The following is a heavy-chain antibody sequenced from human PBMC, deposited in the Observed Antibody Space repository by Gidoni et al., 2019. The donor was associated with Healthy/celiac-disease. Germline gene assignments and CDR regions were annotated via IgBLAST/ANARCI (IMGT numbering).Heavy chain of an antibody. V-gene: IGHV3-33*01. J-gene: IGHJ6*02. CDR2: IWYDGSNK. Sequence: QVQLVESGGGVVQPGRSLRLSCAASGFTFSSYGMHWVRQAPGKGLEWAAVIWYDGSNKYYADSVKGRFTISRDNSKNTLYQQMNSLRAEDTAVYYCARDQSSSGWETYYYYYYYGMDVWGQGTTVTVSS. CDR1: GFTFSSYG. D-gene: IGHD6-19*01. CDR3: ARDQSSSGWETYYYYYYYGMDV.